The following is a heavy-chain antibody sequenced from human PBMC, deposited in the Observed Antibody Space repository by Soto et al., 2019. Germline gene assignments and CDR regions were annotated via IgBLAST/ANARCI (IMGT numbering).Heavy chain of an antibody. CDR2: ISAYNGDT. CDR1: GYKFTTYG. CDR3: ARVYSGNFYYYSMDL. V-gene: IGHV1-18*01. Sequence: ASVKVSCKASGYKFTTYGISWVRQAPGQGLEWMGWISAYNGDTNYAQKVKGRVTMTKDTSTSTAYMELRGLRSDDTAIYYCARVYSGNFYYYSMDLWGQGTTVTAP. D-gene: IGHD1-26*01. J-gene: IGHJ6*02.